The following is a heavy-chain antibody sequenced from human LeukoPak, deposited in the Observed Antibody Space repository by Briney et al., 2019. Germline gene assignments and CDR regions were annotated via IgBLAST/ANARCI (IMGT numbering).Heavy chain of an antibody. Sequence: QSGGSLRLSCAASGFTFSSYWMSWVRQAPGKGRECVSNIKQDGSEKYYVDSVKGRFTISRDNAKNSLYLQMNSLRAEDTAVYYCAREYNWNDALDYWGQGTLVTVSS. CDR1: GFTFSSYW. CDR2: IKQDGSEK. D-gene: IGHD1-20*01. V-gene: IGHV3-7*01. CDR3: AREYNWNDALDY. J-gene: IGHJ4*02.